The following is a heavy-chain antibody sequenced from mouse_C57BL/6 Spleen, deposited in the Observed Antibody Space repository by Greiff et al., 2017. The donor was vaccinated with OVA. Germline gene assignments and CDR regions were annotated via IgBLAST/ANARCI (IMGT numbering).Heavy chain of an antibody. V-gene: IGHV14-4*01. J-gene: IGHJ4*01. CDR2: IDPENGDT. Sequence: VQLQQSGAELVRPGASVKLSCTASGFNIKDDYMHRVKQRPEQGLEWIGWIDPENGDTEYASKFQGKATITADTSSNTAYLQLSSLTSEDTAVYYCTIYYDYDDGYYYAMDYWGQGTSVTVSS. D-gene: IGHD2-4*01. CDR3: TIYYDYDDGYYYAMDY. CDR1: GFNIKDDY.